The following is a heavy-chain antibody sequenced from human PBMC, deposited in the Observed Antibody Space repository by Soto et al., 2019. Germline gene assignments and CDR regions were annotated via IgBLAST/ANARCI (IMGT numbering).Heavy chain of an antibody. CDR3: VKGTPYREPYDYVWGSYRLDAFDI. CDR2: INSDGSST. J-gene: IGHJ3*02. CDR1: GFTFSSYW. Sequence: GGSLRLSCAASGFTFSSYWMHWVRQAPGKGLVWVSRINSDGSSTSYADSVKGRFTISRDNAKNTLYLQMSSLRAEDTAVYYCVKGTPYREPYDYVWGSYRLDAFDIWGQGTMVTVSS. D-gene: IGHD3-16*02. V-gene: IGHV3-74*01.